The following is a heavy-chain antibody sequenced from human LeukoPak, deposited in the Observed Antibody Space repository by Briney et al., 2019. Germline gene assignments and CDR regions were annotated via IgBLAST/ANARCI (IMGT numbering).Heavy chain of an antibody. D-gene: IGHD1-14*01. V-gene: IGHV3-7*01. CDR3: ARDSFETDIDY. Sequence: GGSLRLSCAASGFIFSSYWMSWVRQAPGKGLEGVANIKEDGSEQYYVDSLRGRFTISRDNAENSLYLQMNSLRAEDTAVYYCARDSFETDIDYWGQGTLVTVSS. CDR2: IKEDGSEQ. J-gene: IGHJ4*02. CDR1: GFIFSSYW.